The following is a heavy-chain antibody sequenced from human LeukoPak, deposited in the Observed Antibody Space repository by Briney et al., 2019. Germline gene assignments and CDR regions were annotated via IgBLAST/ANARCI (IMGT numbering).Heavy chain of an antibody. D-gene: IGHD6-13*01. J-gene: IGHJ6*03. Sequence: KPSEALSLTCAVYGGSFSSYYWSWIGQPPGKRLEWIGEINHSGSTNYNPSLKSRVTISVDTSKNQFSLRLNSVTAADTAVYYCATVDYSSSWSPGHHYYYYYMDVWGKGTTVTVSS. V-gene: IGHV4-34*01. CDR1: GGSFSSYY. CDR3: ATVDYSSSWSPGHHYYYYYMDV. CDR2: INHSGST.